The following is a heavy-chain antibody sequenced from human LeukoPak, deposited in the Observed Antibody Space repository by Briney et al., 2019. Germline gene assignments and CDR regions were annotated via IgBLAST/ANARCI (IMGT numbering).Heavy chain of an antibody. CDR2: IYTSGST. Sequence: SETLSLTCTVAGGSISSGSYYWSWIRQPAGKGLEWIGRIYTSGSTNYNPSLKSRVTISVDTSKNQFSLKLSSVTAADTAVYYCARGIVVVAQLGYYYYYMDVWGKGTTVTISS. J-gene: IGHJ6*03. D-gene: IGHD2-15*01. CDR1: GGSISSGSYY. CDR3: ARGIVVVAQLGYYYYYMDV. V-gene: IGHV4-61*02.